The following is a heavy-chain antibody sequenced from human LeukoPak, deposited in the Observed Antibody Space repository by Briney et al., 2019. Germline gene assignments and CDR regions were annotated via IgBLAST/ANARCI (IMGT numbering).Heavy chain of an antibody. J-gene: IGHJ4*02. CDR3: ATTNDYGDYFDY. D-gene: IGHD4-17*01. CDR1: GGSISSGDYY. V-gene: IGHV4-30-4*01. Sequence: SQTLSLTCTVSGGSISSGDYYWSWLRQPPGKGLEWIGYIYYSGSTYYNPSLKSRVTISVDTSKNQFTLKLSSVTAADTAVYYCATTNDYGDYFDYWGQGTLVTVSS. CDR2: IYYSGST.